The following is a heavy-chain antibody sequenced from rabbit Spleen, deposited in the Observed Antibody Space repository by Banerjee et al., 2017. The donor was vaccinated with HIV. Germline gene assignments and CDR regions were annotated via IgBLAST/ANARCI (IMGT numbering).Heavy chain of an antibody. CDR3: ARAIGPWLGLTRLDL. Sequence: QLTETGGGLVQPGGSLTLSCKASGIDFTNYYISWVRQAPGKGLEWIGIIYAAKGSTDYASWVNGRFSISSDNAHSTVDLKRTSLTAADTASYFCARAIGPWLGLTRLDLWGPGTLVTVS. J-gene: IGHJ3*01. CDR1: GIDFTNYY. CDR2: IYAAKGST. V-gene: IGHV1S7*01. D-gene: IGHD4-1*01.